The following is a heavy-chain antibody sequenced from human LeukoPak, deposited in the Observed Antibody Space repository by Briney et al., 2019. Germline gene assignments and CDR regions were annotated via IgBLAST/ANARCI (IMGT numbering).Heavy chain of an antibody. CDR3: ARDRRDGTVDY. J-gene: IGHJ4*02. D-gene: IGHD5-24*01. Sequence: SETLSLTCTVSGGSVSSGSYYWSWIRQPPGKGLEWIGYIYYSGSTNYNPSLKSRVTISVDTSKNQFSLKLSSVTAADTAVYYCARDRRDGTVDYWGQGTLVTVSS. CDR1: GGSVSSGSYY. V-gene: IGHV4-61*01. CDR2: IYYSGST.